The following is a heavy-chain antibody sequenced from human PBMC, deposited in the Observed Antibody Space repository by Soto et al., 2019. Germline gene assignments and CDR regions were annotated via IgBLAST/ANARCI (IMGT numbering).Heavy chain of an antibody. D-gene: IGHD6-13*01. CDR2: ISAYNGNT. Sequence: QVQLVQSGAAVKKPGSSVKVSCKASGYTFTSYGISWVRHAPAQGLAWKGWISAYNGNTNYEQKLQGRVTMTTDTATSTAYMELRSLRSDDTAVYYFARDRGSSSLPSDYWGQGPLVTVSS. CDR3: ARDRGSSSLPSDY. CDR1: GYTFTSYG. V-gene: IGHV1-18*04. J-gene: IGHJ4*02.